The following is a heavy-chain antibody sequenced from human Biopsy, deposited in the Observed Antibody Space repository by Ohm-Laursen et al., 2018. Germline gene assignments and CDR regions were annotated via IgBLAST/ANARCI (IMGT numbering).Heavy chain of an antibody. Sequence: SLRLSCTASGFTFSDYCMSWVRQAPGKGLEWVADIYRDGYERYYVDSVKGRFTISRDNAENSMYLQMSSLTVDDTAVYYCAGDERWGQGTLVTVSS. CDR3: AGDER. V-gene: IGHV3-7*01. J-gene: IGHJ4*02. CDR1: GFTFSDYC. CDR2: IYRDGYER. D-gene: IGHD5-24*01.